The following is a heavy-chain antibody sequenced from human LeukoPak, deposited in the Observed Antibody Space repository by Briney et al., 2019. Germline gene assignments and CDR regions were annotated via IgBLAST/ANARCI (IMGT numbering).Heavy chain of an antibody. J-gene: IGHJ3*01. CDR3: AREVYSYPWYLHRGGFDF. D-gene: IGHD4-23*01. CDR1: GFAFTSYA. V-gene: IGHV3-23*01. CDR2: ISGSGGSI. Sequence: GGSLRLSCAASGFAFTSYAMNWVRQAPGKGLEWVSVISGSGGSIYYTESVKGRFTISKDKAKNTMDLQMNSLRAEDTAVYYCAREVYSYPWYLHRGGFDFWGQGTMVTVSS.